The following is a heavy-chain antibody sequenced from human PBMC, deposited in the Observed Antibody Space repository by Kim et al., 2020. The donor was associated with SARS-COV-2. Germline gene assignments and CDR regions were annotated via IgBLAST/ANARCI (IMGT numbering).Heavy chain of an antibody. J-gene: IGHJ4*02. Sequence: SETLSLTCAVYGGSFSGYYWSWIRQPPGKGLEWIGEINHSGSTNYNPSLKSRVTISVDTSKNQFSLKLSSVTAADTAVYYCARRPSITSFGVVRGNLKMGFDYWGQGTLVTVSS. V-gene: IGHV4-34*01. CDR1: GGSFSGYY. CDR3: ARRPSITSFGVVRGNLKMGFDY. D-gene: IGHD3-3*01. CDR2: INHSGST.